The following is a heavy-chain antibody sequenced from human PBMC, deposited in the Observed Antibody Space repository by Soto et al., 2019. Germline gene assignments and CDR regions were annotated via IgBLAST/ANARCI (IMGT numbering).Heavy chain of an antibody. D-gene: IGHD5-12*01. J-gene: IGHJ5*02. Sequence: QVQLVQSGAEVKKPGSSVKVSCKASGGTFSSYAISWVRQAPGQGLEWMGGIIPIFGTANYAQKFQGRVTVTPDESTSTAYMELSSLGSEDTAVYYCARGGEMATIRDWFDPWGQGTLVTVSS. CDR2: IIPIFGTA. CDR3: ARGGEMATIRDWFDP. V-gene: IGHV1-69*01. CDR1: GGTFSSYA.